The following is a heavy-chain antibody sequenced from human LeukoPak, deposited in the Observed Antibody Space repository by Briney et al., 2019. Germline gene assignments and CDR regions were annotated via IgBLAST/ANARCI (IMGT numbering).Heavy chain of an antibody. CDR3: ARGRSPYGVGAVFDY. Sequence: GASVKVSCKASGYTFTGYYMHWVRQAPGQGLEWMGWINPNSGGTNYAQKFQGRVTMTRDTSISTAYMELSRLRSDDTAVYYCARGRSPYGVGAVFDYWGQGTLVTVSS. V-gene: IGHV1-2*02. D-gene: IGHD1-26*01. J-gene: IGHJ4*02. CDR1: GYTFTGYY. CDR2: INPNSGGT.